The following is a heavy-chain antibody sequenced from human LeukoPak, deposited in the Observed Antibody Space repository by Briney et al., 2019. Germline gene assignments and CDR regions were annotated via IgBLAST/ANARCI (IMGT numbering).Heavy chain of an antibody. CDR2: IGNSGGT. D-gene: IGHD5-12*01. CDR3: AKDKYSA. V-gene: IGHV3-23*01. CDR1: GFTVSSYA. J-gene: IGHJ5*02. Sequence: GGSLRLSCAASGFTVSSYAMYWVRQAPGKGLKWVSTIGNSGGTYYADSVKGRFTMSRDQSKNTLFLQMNSLRADDTAMYYCAKDKYSAWGQGTLVTVPS.